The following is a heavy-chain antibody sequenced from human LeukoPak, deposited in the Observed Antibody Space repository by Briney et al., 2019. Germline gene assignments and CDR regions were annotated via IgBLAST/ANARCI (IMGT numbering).Heavy chain of an antibody. Sequence: GGSLRLSCAAPGLITDDYAIHWVRPAPGKGLEWVSLISGDGGSTFYADSVRGRFTISRDNSKNSLSPQMSSLRSEDTALYFCVRESERSGWFDHWGQGTLVTVSS. CDR1: GLITDDYA. J-gene: IGHJ5*02. CDR2: ISGDGGST. D-gene: IGHD1-26*01. V-gene: IGHV3-43*02. CDR3: VRESERSGWFDH.